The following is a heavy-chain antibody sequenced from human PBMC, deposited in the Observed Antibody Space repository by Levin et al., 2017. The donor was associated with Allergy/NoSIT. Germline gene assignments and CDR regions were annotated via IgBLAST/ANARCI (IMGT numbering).Heavy chain of an antibody. J-gene: IGHJ6*02. D-gene: IGHD5-18*01. CDR2: INPSGGST. CDR3: ARDRAKVREYSSYYYGMDV. Sequence: TGGSLRLSCKASGYTFTSYYMHWVRQAPGQGLEWMGIINPSGGSTSYAQKFQGRVTMTRDTSTSTVYMELSSLRSEDTAVYYCARDRAKVREYSSYYYGMDVWGQGTTVTVSS. CDR1: GYTFTSYY. V-gene: IGHV1-46*01.